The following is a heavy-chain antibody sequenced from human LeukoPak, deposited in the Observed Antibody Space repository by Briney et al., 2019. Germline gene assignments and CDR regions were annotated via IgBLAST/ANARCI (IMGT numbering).Heavy chain of an antibody. D-gene: IGHD4-23*01. J-gene: IGHJ4*02. V-gene: IGHV4-39*01. CDR2: IYYSGNT. CDR3: ATFGGNFPSPFDY. Sequence: SSETLSLTCTVSGGSISSSSYSWGWIRQPPGKGLEWIGSIYYSGNTFYNPSLKSRVTISVDTSKNQFSLKLSSVTAADTAVYYCATFGGNFPSPFDYWGQGTLVTVSS. CDR1: GGSISSSSYS.